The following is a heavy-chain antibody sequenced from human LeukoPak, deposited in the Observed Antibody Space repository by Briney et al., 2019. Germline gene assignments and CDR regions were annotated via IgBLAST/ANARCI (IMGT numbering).Heavy chain of an antibody. CDR3: ARKTSITIFGVVDY. V-gene: IGHV3-23*01. D-gene: IGHD3-3*01. CDR1: GFTVSSNY. J-gene: IGHJ4*02. CDR2: ISGSGGST. Sequence: GGSLRLSCAASGFTVSSNYMSWVRQAPGKGLEWVSAISGSGGSTYYADSVKGRFTISRDNSKNTLYLQMNSLRAEDTAVYYCARKTSITIFGVVDYWGQGTLVTVSS.